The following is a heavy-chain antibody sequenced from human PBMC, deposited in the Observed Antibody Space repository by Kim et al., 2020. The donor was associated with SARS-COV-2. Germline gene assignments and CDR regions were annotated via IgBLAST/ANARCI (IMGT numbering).Heavy chain of an antibody. CDR2: IYYSGST. J-gene: IGHJ5*02. CDR1: GGSISSSSYY. D-gene: IGHD3-10*01. CDR3: ARGRLYYYGSGSSEGFDP. Sequence: SETLSLTCTVSGGSISSSSYYWGWIRQPPGKGLEWIGSIYYSGSTYYNPSLKSRVTISVDTSKNQFSLTLGSVTAADTAVYYCARGRLYYYGSGSSEGFDPWGQGTLVTVSS. V-gene: IGHV4-39*07.